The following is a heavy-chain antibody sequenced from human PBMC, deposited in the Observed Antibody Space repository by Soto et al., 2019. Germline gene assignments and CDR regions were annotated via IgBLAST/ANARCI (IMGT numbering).Heavy chain of an antibody. D-gene: IGHD5-12*01. Sequence: EVQLVESGGGLVKPGGSLRLSCAASGFTFSSYSMNWVRQAPGKGLEWVSSISSSSSYIYYADSVKGRFTISRDNAKNSLYLKMNSLRAGDRAVYYCARDGRCLQLRSYGMAVWGQGTPVTVS. CDR2: ISSSSSYI. V-gene: IGHV3-21*01. CDR3: ARDGRCLQLRSYGMAV. J-gene: IGHJ6*02. CDR1: GFTFSSYS.